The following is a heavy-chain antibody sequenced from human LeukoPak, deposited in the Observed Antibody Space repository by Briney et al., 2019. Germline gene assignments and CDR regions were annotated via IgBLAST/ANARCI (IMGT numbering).Heavy chain of an antibody. V-gene: IGHV3-21*01. CDR1: GFTFSTYS. CDR2: ISRSSSFI. Sequence: GGSLRLSCAASGFTFSTYSMNWVRQAPGKGLEWVSSISRSSSFIYYADSVKGRFTISRDNAKNSVYLQMNSLRAEDTAVYYCARDSPLSFDIWGQGTMVTVSS. J-gene: IGHJ3*02. CDR3: ARDSPLSFDI.